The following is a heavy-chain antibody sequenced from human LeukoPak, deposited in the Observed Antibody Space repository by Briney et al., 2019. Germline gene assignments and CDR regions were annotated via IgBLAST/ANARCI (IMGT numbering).Heavy chain of an antibody. D-gene: IGHD1-26*01. Sequence: GGSLRLSCAASGFTFSAYWMSWVRQAPGKELEWVASIKQDGTEDYYVDSVKGRFTISRDNAKNSLFLQMNSLTAADTAVYYCANSRTSHGYWGQGTLVTVSS. CDR3: ANSRTSHGY. V-gene: IGHV3-7*01. J-gene: IGHJ4*02. CDR2: IKQDGTED. CDR1: GFTFSAYW.